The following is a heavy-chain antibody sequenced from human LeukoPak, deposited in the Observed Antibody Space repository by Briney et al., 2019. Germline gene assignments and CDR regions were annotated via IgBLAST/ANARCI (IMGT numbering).Heavy chain of an antibody. J-gene: IGHJ6*02. CDR2: IYPGDSDT. CDR1: GYSFTSYW. D-gene: IGHD5-18*01. V-gene: IGHV5-51*01. Sequence: GESLQISCKGSGYSFTSYWIGWVRQMPGKGLEWMGIIYPGDSDTRYSPSFQGQVTISADKSISTAYLQWSSLKASDTAMYYCARQRFRSYGYTYYYYYGMDVWGQGTTVTVSS. CDR3: ARQRFRSYGYTYYYYYGMDV.